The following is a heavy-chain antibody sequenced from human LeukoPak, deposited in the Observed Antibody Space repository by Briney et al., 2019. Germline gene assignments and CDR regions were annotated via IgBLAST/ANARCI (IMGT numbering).Heavy chain of an antibody. CDR3: ARGDKFSGDY. CDR2: IHQDGNEK. Sequence: GGSLRLSCAASGFTFSGSAMHWVRQAPGEGLEWVANIHQDGNEKYYVDSVKGRFTISRDNAKNSLYLQMNSLRAEDTAVYYCARGDKFSGDYWGQGTLVTVSS. J-gene: IGHJ4*02. CDR1: GFTFSGSA. V-gene: IGHV3-7*04. D-gene: IGHD2-15*01.